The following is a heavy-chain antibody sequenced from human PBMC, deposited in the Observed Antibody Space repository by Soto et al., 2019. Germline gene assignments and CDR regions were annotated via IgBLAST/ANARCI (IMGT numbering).Heavy chain of an antibody. D-gene: IGHD2-2*01. CDR1: GGTFSSYA. Sequence: SVKVSCKASGGTFSSYAISWVRQAPGQGLEWMGGIIPIFGTANYAQKFQGRVTITADESTSTAYMELSSLRSEDTAVYYCARELGYCSSTSCPGEYYYYYGMDVWGQGTTVTV. CDR2: IIPIFGTA. V-gene: IGHV1-69*13. CDR3: ARELGYCSSTSCPGEYYYYYGMDV. J-gene: IGHJ6*02.